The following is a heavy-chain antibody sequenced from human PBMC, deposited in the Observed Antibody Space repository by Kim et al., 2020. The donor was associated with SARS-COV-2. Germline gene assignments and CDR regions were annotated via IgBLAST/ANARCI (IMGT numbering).Heavy chain of an antibody. D-gene: IGHD3-10*01. CDR3: AREFYYNYDY. V-gene: IGHV3-11*05. J-gene: IGHJ4*02. Sequence: GGSLRLSCAASGFSFSDYYMAWIRQAPGKGLEWISSISSNSRSTDYADSVRGRFTISRDNAKTSLYLQMNSLRADDTAVYYCAREFYYNYDYWGQGALVTVSS. CDR1: GFSFSDYY. CDR2: ISSNSRST.